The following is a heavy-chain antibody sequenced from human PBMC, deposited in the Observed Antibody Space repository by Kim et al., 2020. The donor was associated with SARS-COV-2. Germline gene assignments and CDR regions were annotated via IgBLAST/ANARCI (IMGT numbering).Heavy chain of an antibody. Sequence: SETLSLTCTVSGGSISSGGYYWSWIRQHPGKGLEWIGYIYYSGSTYYNPSLKSRVTISVDTSKNQFSLKLSSVTAADTAVYYCARVQKGFYDILTGYYDYWGQGTLVTVSS. CDR2: IYYSGST. D-gene: IGHD3-9*01. CDR3: ARVQKGFYDILTGYYDY. V-gene: IGHV4-31*03. J-gene: IGHJ4*02. CDR1: GGSISSGGYY.